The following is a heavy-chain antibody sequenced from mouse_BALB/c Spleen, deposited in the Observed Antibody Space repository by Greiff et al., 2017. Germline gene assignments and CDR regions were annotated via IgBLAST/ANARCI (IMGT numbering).Heavy chain of an antibody. CDR3: AREVAGSAWFAY. Sequence: EVKLMESGGGLVKPGGSLKLSCAASGFTFSSYAMSWVRQSPEKRLEWVAEISSGGSYTYYPDTVTGRFTISRDNAKNTLYLEMSSLRSEDTAMYYCAREVAGSAWFAYWGQGTLVTVSA. J-gene: IGHJ3*01. V-gene: IGHV5-9-4*01. CDR2: ISSGGSYT. CDR1: GFTFSSYA. D-gene: IGHD1-1*02.